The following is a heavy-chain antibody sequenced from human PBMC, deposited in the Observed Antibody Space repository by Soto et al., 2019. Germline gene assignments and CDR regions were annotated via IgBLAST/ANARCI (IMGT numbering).Heavy chain of an antibody. CDR2: IYYSGST. CDR1: GGSISSYY. Sequence: QVQLQESGPGLVKPSETLSLTCTVSGGSISSYYWSWIRQPPGKGMEWIGYIYYSGSTNYNPSLTGRVAISVNTSKNQFAPTVCSVAAADTAVYNCARLWGWSVAYWGQGTLVTVS. D-gene: IGHD3-16*01. CDR3: ARLWGWSVAY. V-gene: IGHV4-59*08. J-gene: IGHJ4*02.